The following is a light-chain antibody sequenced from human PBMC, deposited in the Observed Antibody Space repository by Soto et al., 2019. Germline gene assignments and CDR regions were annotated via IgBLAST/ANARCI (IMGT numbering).Light chain of an antibody. CDR1: QPISDY. J-gene: IGKJ1*01. CDR2: TTS. V-gene: IGKV1-39*01. Sequence: DIQMTQSPSSLSASVGDRVTITWRTSQPISDYLNWYQQKPGKAPTLLIYTTSNLQSGVPSRFSGSGSATHFTLTISSLQPEDFATYYCQQHYNTPRTFGQGTKVDI. CDR3: QQHYNTPRT.